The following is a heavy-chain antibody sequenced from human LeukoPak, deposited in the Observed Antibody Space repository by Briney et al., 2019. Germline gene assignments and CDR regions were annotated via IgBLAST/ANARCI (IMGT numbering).Heavy chain of an antibody. CDR3: ARRFLWIQPAFDY. D-gene: IGHD5-18*01. Sequence: GESLRISCKGSGYSFTSYWIGWVRQMPGRGLEWMGIIYPGDSDTRYSPSFQGQVTISADKSISTAYLQWSSLKASDTAMYYCARRFLWIQPAFDYWGQGTLVTVSS. J-gene: IGHJ4*02. CDR1: GYSFTSYW. CDR2: IYPGDSDT. V-gene: IGHV5-51*01.